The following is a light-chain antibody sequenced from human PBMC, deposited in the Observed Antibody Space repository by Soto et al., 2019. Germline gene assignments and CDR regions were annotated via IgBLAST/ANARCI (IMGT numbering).Light chain of an antibody. CDR1: SSDVGGYNF. J-gene: IGLJ3*02. CDR3: SSYTSIHTWV. V-gene: IGLV2-14*01. Sequence: QSVLTQRASVSGSPGQSITISCTGTSSDVGGYNFVSWYLQHPGRAPKLIIYEVSNRPSGVSNRFSGSKSGNTASLTISGLQAEDEADYYCSSYTSIHTWVFGAGTKLTVL. CDR2: EVS.